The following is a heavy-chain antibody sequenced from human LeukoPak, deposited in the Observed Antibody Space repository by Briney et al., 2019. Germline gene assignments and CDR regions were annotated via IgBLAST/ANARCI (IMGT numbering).Heavy chain of an antibody. Sequence: ASVKVSCKASGYTFTGYYMHWVRQAPGQGLEWMGWINPNSGGTNYAQKSQGRVTMTRDTSISTAYMELSSLRSEDTAVYYCARQTLWFGEPLGYFDYWGQGTLVTVSS. CDR1: GYTFTGYY. J-gene: IGHJ4*02. CDR2: INPNSGGT. CDR3: ARQTLWFGEPLGYFDY. D-gene: IGHD3-10*01. V-gene: IGHV1-2*02.